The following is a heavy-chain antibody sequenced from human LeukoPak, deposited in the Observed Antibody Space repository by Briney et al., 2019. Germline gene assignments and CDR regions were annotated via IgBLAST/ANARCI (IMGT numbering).Heavy chain of an antibody. V-gene: IGHV3-23*01. Sequence: GGSLRLSCAASGFTFSSYAMSWVRQAPGKGLEWVSAISGSGGSTYYADSVKGRFTISRDNSKNTLYLQMNSLRAEDTAVYYCARDDGWNDGGDAFDIWGQGTMVTVSS. CDR3: ARDDGWNDGGDAFDI. CDR2: ISGSGGST. D-gene: IGHD1-1*01. J-gene: IGHJ3*02. CDR1: GFTFSSYA.